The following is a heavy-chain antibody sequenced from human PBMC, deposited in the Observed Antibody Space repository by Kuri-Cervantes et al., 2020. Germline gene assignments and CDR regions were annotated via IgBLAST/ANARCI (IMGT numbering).Heavy chain of an antibody. CDR2: INPNSGGT. CDR3: ARSDSSGYSVDY. J-gene: IGHJ4*02. CDR1: GYTFTSYD. V-gene: IGHV1-2*02. Sequence: ASVKVSCKASGYTFTSYDINWVRQATGQGLEWMGWINPNSGGTNYAQKFQGRVTMTRDTSISTAYMELSRLRSDDTAVYYCARSDSSGYSVDYWGQGTLVTVSS. D-gene: IGHD3-22*01.